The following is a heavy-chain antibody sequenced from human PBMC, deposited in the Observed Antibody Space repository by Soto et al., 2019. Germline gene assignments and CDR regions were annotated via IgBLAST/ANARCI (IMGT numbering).Heavy chain of an antibody. CDR1: GYSVSSGNYY. V-gene: IGHV4-61*01. Sequence: QVQLQESGPGLVKPSETLSLTCTVSGYSVSSGNYYWTWIRQPPGKGLEWIGHIYYSGSTNYNSSLKSRLTISIDTSKNQFSLKVRSVTAADTAVYYCARAGYTADCWGQGTLVTVSS. CDR3: ARAGYTADC. J-gene: IGHJ4*02. CDR2: IYYSGST. D-gene: IGHD1-1*01.